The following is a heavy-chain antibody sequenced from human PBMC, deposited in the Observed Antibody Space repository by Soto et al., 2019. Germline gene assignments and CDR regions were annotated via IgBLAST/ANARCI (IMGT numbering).Heavy chain of an antibody. Sequence: LRLSCAAPGFTFSNYVMSCVSQAPGKGLEWVLAISGSGGSTYYADSVKGRFTISRDNSKNTLYLQMNSLRAEDTAVYYCAKFLFVPARPSSHYYGMDVWGQGTT. CDR3: AKFLFVPARPSSHYYGMDV. V-gene: IGHV3-23*01. CDR1: GFTFSNYV. J-gene: IGHJ6*02. D-gene: IGHD6-6*01. CDR2: ISGSGGST.